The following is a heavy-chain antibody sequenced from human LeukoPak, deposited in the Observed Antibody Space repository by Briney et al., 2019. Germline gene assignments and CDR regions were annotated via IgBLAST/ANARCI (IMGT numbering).Heavy chain of an antibody. CDR2: INHSGST. D-gene: IGHD2-15*01. CDR3: ARGIVVVVAASTNWFDP. V-gene: IGHV4-34*01. J-gene: IGHJ5*02. CDR1: GGSFSGYY. Sequence: SETLSLTCAVYGGSFSGYYWSWIRQPPGKGLEWIGEINHSGSTNYNPSLKSRVTMSVDTSKNQFSLKLSSVTAADTAVYYCARGIVVVVAASTNWFDPWGQGTLVTVSS.